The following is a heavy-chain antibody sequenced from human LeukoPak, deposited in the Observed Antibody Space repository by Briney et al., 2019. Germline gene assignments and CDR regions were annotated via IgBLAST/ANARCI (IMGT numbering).Heavy chain of an antibody. CDR3: ARAMGNFDY. D-gene: IGHD3-10*01. CDR2: INPNSGGT. J-gene: IGHJ4*02. V-gene: IGHV1-2*02. Sequence: ASVKVSCKASGYIFVGYYIHWVRQAPGQGLEWMGWINPNSGGTNYAQSFQGRVTMSRDTSISTVYMELSRLRSDDTAVYYCARAMGNFDYWGQGTLVTVS. CDR1: GYIFVGYY.